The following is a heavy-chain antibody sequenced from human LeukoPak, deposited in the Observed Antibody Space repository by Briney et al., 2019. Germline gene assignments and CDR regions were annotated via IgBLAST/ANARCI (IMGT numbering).Heavy chain of an antibody. V-gene: IGHV4-39*07. D-gene: IGHD3-16*01. J-gene: IGHJ4*02. CDR1: GGSISSSSYY. CDR3: ASRLRLGELPSY. CDR2: IYYSGST. Sequence: SETLSLTCTVSGGSISSSSYYWGWIRQPPGKGPEWIGSIYYSGSTYYNPSLKSRVTISVDTSKNQFSLKLSSVTAADTAVYYRASRLRLGELPSYWGQGTLVTVSS.